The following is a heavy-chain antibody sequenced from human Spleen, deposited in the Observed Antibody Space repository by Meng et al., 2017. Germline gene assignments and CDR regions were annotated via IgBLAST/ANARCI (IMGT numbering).Heavy chain of an antibody. Sequence: ASVKVSCKPSGYNFPDYYIHWVRQAPGQGLEWMGWISTYNGNTNYAQKLQGRVTMTTDTSTSTAYMDVRSLRSDDTAIYYCARDGAPVNTRGAYYNYGMDVWGQGTTVTVSS. CDR3: ARDGAPVNTRGAYYNYGMDV. CDR1: GYNFPDYY. V-gene: IGHV1-18*04. J-gene: IGHJ6*02. D-gene: IGHD4-11*01. CDR2: ISTYNGNT.